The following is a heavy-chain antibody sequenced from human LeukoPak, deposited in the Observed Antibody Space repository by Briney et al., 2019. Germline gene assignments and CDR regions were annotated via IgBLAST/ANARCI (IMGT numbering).Heavy chain of an antibody. D-gene: IGHD3-3*01. V-gene: IGHV1-2*02. CDR3: ARDYTIRQIRFLFDP. CDR2: INPNTGGT. CDR1: GFTFTDYF. J-gene: IGHJ5*02. Sequence: ASVKVSCKASGFTFTDYFIHWVRQAPGHGLEWMGWINPNTGGTNFAQNFQGRVTLTRDTSISTVFMELSRLRSDDTAVYYCARDYTIRQIRFLFDPWGQGTLVTVSS.